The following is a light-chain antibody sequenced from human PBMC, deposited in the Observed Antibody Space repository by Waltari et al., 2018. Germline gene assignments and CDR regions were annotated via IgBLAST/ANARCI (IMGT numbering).Light chain of an antibody. CDR1: SNDIGSYNR. CDR3: CSYRGGHSWV. J-gene: IGLJ3*02. V-gene: IGLV2-23*02. CDR2: EVN. Sequence: QSALTLPASVSGSPGQSISLSCTGTSNDIGSYNRASCYHHPPGQAPKPLIYEVNKRPSGVSGRFSGSKSGNTASLTISGLQAEDEGDYYCCSYRGGHSWVFGGGAKLTVL.